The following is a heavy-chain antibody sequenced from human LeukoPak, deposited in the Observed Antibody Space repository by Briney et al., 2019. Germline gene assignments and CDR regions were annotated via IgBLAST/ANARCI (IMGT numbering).Heavy chain of an antibody. CDR1: GFTVSTNY. D-gene: IGHD3-10*01. J-gene: IGHJ6*03. V-gene: IGHV3-53*01. CDR3: AKNKGSGSHVNYCMDV. Sequence: LAGGSLRLSCATSGFTVSTNYMNWVRQAPGKGLEWVSVIYSGGSTYYAGSVKGRFAISRDNSKNTLYLQMNSLRAEDTAIYYCAKNKGSGSHVNYCMDVWGKGTTVTVSS. CDR2: IYSGGST.